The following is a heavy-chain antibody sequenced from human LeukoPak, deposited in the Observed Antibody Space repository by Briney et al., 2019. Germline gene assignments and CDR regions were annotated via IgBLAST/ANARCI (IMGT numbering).Heavy chain of an antibody. CDR1: GFTFSSYA. CDR2: ISGSGGST. D-gene: IGHD5-12*01. CDR3: AKIGTVAPNFDFDY. J-gene: IGHJ4*02. Sequence: GGSLRLSCAASGFTFSSYAMSWVGQAPGKGLEWVSAISGSGGSTYYADSVKGRFTITRDNSKNTLYLQMNSLRAEDTAVYYCAKIGTVAPNFDFDYWGQGTLVTVSS. V-gene: IGHV3-23*01.